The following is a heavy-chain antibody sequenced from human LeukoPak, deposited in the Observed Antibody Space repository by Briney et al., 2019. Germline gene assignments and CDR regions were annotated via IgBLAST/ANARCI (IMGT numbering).Heavy chain of an antibody. CDR1: GFTVSTNY. D-gene: IGHD3-3*02. CDR3: ARVGDHFHWYLDL. J-gene: IGHJ2*01. V-gene: IGHV3-53*01. CDR2: LYSGSST. Sequence: PGGSLRLSCAASGFTVSTNYMNWVRQAPGKGLEWVSILYSGSSTYYAGSVEGRFIVSRDSSKNTLSPQMNDLRAEDTAVYYCARVGDHFHWYLDLWGRGTMVTVSS.